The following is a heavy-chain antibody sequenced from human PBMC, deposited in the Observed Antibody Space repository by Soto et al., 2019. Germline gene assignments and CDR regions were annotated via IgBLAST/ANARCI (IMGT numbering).Heavy chain of an antibody. J-gene: IGHJ6*02. D-gene: IGHD5-12*01. V-gene: IGHV3-33*01. CDR2: IWYDGSNK. Sequence: RLSCAESGFNVRSYGMHWVRQAPGKGLEWVAVIWYDGSNKYYADSVKGRFTISRDNSKNTLYLQMNSLRAEDTAVYYCARDSPRGYSGYDYVYYYYGMDVWGQGTTVTVSS. CDR1: GFNVRSYG. CDR3: ARDSPRGYSGYDYVYYYYGMDV.